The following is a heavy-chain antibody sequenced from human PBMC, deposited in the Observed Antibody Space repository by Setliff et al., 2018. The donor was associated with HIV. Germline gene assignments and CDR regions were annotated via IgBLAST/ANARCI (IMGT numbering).Heavy chain of an antibody. CDR1: GYTLTTYG. D-gene: IGHD1-26*01. J-gene: IGHJ4*02. Sequence: ASVKVSCKASGYTLTTYGMTWVRQAPGQGLEWMGWISGHSDRTNYAPKFQGRVSLTMDASSSTAYMDLRSLRPDDTATYFCARGWELTVWGQGTLVTVSS. V-gene: IGHV1-18*01. CDR2: ISGHSDRT. CDR3: ARGWELTV.